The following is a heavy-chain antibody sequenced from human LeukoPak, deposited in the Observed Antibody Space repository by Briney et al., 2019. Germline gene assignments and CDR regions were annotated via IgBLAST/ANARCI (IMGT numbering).Heavy chain of an antibody. D-gene: IGHD3-22*01. CDR2: INHGGST. CDR3: ARGNSGYFNYFDY. J-gene: IGHJ4*02. CDR1: GGSFSDYY. V-gene: IGHV4-34*01. Sequence: SETLSLTCAVYGGSFSDYYWSWIRQPPGKGLEWIGEINHGGSTNYNPSLKSRVTISVDTSKNQFSLKLSSVTAADTAVYYCARGNSGYFNYFDYWGQGTLVTVSS.